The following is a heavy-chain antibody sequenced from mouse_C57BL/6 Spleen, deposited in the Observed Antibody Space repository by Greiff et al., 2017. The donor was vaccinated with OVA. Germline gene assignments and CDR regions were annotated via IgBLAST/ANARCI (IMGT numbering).Heavy chain of an antibody. V-gene: IGHV5-6*01. CDR2: ISSGGSYT. D-gene: IGHD1-1*01. CDR1: GFTFSSYG. CDR3: ARQRDYYGSSYWSYFDY. J-gene: IGHJ2*01. Sequence: EVKVVESGGDLVKPGGSLKLSCAASGFTFSSYGMSWVRQTPDKRLEWVATISSGGSYTYYPDSVKGRFTISRDNAKNTLYLQMSSLKSEDTAMYYCARQRDYYGSSYWSYFDYWGQGTTLTVSS.